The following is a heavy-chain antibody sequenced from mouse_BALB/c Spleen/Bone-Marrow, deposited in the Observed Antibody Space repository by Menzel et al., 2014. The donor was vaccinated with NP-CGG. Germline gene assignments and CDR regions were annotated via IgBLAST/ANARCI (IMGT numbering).Heavy chain of an antibody. CDR3: ARSDYRYDPFAY. CDR1: GHTFTDYW. J-gene: IGHJ3*01. V-gene: IGHV1-69*01. Sequence: QVQLKDSGAELVMPGASVKMSCKASGHTFTDYWMHWVKQRPGQGLGWIGAIDTSDSYTSCNQKFKGKATLTVDESSSTAYMQLSSLTSEDSAVYYCARSDYRYDPFAYWGQGTLVTVSA. CDR2: IDTSDSYT. D-gene: IGHD2-12*01.